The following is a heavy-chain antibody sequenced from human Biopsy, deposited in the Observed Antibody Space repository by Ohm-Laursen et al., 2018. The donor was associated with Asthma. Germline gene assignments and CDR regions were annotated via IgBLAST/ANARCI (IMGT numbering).Heavy chain of an antibody. CDR3: GIVVAANPFQGDC. CDR1: GFAFRSYA. V-gene: IGHV3-30*03. Sequence: SLRLSCAASGFAFRSYAMNWVRQAPGKGLEWVAVISYDGSITHYADSVKGRFTISRDNSKNTVYLDISSLRIEDTAVFYCGIVVAANPFQGDCWGQGTVVTVSS. CDR2: ISYDGSIT. J-gene: IGHJ4*02. D-gene: IGHD2-15*01.